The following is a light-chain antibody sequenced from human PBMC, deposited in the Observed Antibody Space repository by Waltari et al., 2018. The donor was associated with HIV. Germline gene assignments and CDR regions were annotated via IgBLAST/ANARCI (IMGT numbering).Light chain of an antibody. CDR3: QQTYSPPRT. J-gene: IGKJ5*01. CDR1: QTIDTY. V-gene: IGKV1-39*01. Sequence: DIQMTQSPTSLSARIGDKITITCRASQTIDTYLNWYQFRPGQVPKLLVYLTSTVHTAVPPRVSGRGSGTFFSLTISDVQPEDMATYFCQQTYSPPRTFGLGTRLE. CDR2: LTS.